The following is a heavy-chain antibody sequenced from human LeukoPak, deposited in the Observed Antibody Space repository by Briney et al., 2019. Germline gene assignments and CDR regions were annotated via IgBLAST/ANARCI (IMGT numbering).Heavy chain of an antibody. CDR2: MSPNSGDT. V-gene: IGHV1-8*01. CDR1: GYTFTSYD. CDR3: AKDRDYYDILTGYYKGGFDY. D-gene: IGHD3-9*01. J-gene: IGHJ4*02. Sequence: ASVKVSCKASGYTFTSYDFNWVRQATGQRPEWMGWMSPNSGDTGYAQKFQDRVTMTRNTSISTAYMELSSLRSDDTAVYYCAKDRDYYDILTGYYKGGFDYWGQGTLVTVSS.